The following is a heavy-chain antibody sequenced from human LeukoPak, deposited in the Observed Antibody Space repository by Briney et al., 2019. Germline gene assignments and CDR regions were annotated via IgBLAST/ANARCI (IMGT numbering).Heavy chain of an antibody. CDR1: GFTFSNYW. J-gene: IGHJ4*02. D-gene: IGHD3-22*01. V-gene: IGHV3-7*01. CDR2: IKQDGSEK. Sequence: GGSLRLSCEASGFTFSNYWMTWVRQAPGKGLEWVANIKQDGSEKYYVDSVKGRFTISRDNAKNSLYLQMNSLRAEDTAVYYCARDYYYDSSGYYPNFDYWGQGTLVTVSS. CDR3: ARDYYYDSSGYYPNFDY.